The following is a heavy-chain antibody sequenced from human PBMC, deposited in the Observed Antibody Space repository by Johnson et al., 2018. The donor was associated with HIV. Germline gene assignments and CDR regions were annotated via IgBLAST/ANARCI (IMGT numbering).Heavy chain of an antibody. CDR3: ARDSDVLPGYTGPEDAFDI. D-gene: IGHD3-9*01. V-gene: IGHV3-30*04. J-gene: IGHJ3*02. CDR1: GFTLSSSA. Sequence: QVQLVESGGGVVQPGRSLRLSCEASGFTLSSSAFHWVRQAPGKGLEWVAVISNDGSNQYYADSVQGRFTISRDISKNTLYLQMSSLRTEDTAVYFCARDSDVLPGYTGPEDAFDIWGQGTLVTVSS. CDR2: ISNDGSNQ.